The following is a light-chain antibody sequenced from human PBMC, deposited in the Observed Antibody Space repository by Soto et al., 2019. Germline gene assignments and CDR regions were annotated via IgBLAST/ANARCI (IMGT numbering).Light chain of an antibody. V-gene: IGKV1-39*01. CDR2: GAS. J-gene: IGKJ1*01. CDR1: QSISSY. Sequence: DIQMTQSPSSLSASVGDRVTITCRASQSISSYLNWYQQKPGKAPKLLIYGASSLQSGVPSRFSGSGSGTEFTLTISSLQPDDFATYYCQQYNSHSTFGQGTKVDIK. CDR3: QQYNSHST.